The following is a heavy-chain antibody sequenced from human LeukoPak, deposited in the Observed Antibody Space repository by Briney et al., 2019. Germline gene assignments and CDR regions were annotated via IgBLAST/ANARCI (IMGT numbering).Heavy chain of an antibody. CDR3: XXQGYADFSSRPFDY. J-gene: IGHJ4*02. D-gene: IGHD4-17*01. V-gene: IGHV4-39*01. CDR2: VYYSGNT. Sequence: SETLSLTCTVSGGSIINSGYYWGWIRQPPGKGLEWIGSVYYSGNTYYNPSLKSLVTISVDTSKNQFSLKLRPVTAADTAMYXXXXQGYADFSSRPFDYWGQGTLVTVSS. CDR1: GGSIINSGYY.